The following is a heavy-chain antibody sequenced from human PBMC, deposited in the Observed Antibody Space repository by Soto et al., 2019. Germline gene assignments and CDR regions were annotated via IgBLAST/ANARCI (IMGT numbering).Heavy chain of an antibody. Sequence: QVQLVESGGGVVQPGRSLRLSCAASGFTFSSYAMHWVRQAPGKGLEWVAVISYDGSNKYYADSVKGRFTISRDNSENTLYLQMNSLRAEDTAVYYCARGPRSALLWFGELFDYWGQGTLVTVSS. CDR3: ARGPRSALLWFGELFDY. CDR1: GFTFSSYA. J-gene: IGHJ4*02. V-gene: IGHV3-30-3*01. D-gene: IGHD3-10*01. CDR2: ISYDGSNK.